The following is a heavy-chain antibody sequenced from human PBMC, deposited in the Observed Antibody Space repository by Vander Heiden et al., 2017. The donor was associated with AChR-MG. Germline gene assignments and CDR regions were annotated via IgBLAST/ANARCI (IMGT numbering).Heavy chain of an antibody. Sequence: EVQLVESGGGLVKPGGSLRLSCAASGFTFSSYSMNWVRQAPGKGLEWVSSISSSSSYIYYADSVKGRFTISRDNAKNSLYLQMNSLRAEDTAVYYCARVKMSTSRKETNYFDYWGQGTLVTVSS. CDR2: ISSSSSYI. J-gene: IGHJ4*02. CDR3: ARVKMSTSRKETNYFDY. D-gene: IGHD2-2*01. V-gene: IGHV3-21*01. CDR1: GFTFSSYS.